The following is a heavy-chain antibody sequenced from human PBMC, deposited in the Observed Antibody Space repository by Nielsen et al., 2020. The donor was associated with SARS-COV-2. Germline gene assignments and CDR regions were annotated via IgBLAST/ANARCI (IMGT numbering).Heavy chain of an antibody. Sequence: ASVKVSCKASGYTFTSYAMNWVRQAPGQGLEWMGWINTNTGNPTYAQGFTGRFVFSLDTSVSTAYLQISSLKAEDTAVYYCARGWIVVVPAASARGDAFDIWGRGTMVTVSS. D-gene: IGHD2-2*01. CDR2: INTNTGNP. CDR1: GYTFTSYA. V-gene: IGHV7-4-1*02. CDR3: ARGWIVVVPAASARGDAFDI. J-gene: IGHJ3*02.